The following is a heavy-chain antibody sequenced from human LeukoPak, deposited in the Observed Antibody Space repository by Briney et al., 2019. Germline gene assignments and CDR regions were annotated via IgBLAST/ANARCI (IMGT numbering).Heavy chain of an antibody. D-gene: IGHD3-22*01. CDR1: GYSISSGYY. J-gene: IGHJ4*02. Sequence: SETLSLTCTVSGYSISSGYYWGWLRQPPGKGLEWIGSIYHSGSTYYNPSLKSRVTISVDTSKNQFSLKLSSVTAADTAVYYCARESYDSSGPDYWGQGTLVTVSS. CDR3: ARESYDSSGPDY. V-gene: IGHV4-38-2*02. CDR2: IYHSGST.